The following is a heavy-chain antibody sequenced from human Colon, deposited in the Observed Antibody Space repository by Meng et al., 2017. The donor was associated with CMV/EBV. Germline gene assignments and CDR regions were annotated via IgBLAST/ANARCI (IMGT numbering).Heavy chain of an antibody. CDR1: GFSFSSYW. Sequence: GSLRLSCAASGFSFSSYWMKWVRQAPGKGLEWVANINQDGSVKYYADALKGRFTISRDNAENSLYLQMDNLMAEDTAVYYCARATYYYDDSAFGHWGQGTLVTVSS. V-gene: IGHV3-7*04. D-gene: IGHD3-22*01. CDR2: INQDGSVK. CDR3: ARATYYYDDSAFGH. J-gene: IGHJ4*02.